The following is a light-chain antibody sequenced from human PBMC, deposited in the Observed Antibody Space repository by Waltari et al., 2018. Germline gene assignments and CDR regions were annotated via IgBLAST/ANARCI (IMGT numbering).Light chain of an antibody. CDR2: GAS. J-gene: IGKJ4*01. Sequence: EIVMTQSPATLSVSPGERATLSCRASQSVSINLAWYQQKPGQAPRPLIYGASTRATGFPARFSGSGSGTEFTLTISRLQSEDFAVYYCQQYNNWPALTFGGGTKVEIK. V-gene: IGKV3-15*01. CDR3: QQYNNWPALT. CDR1: QSVSIN.